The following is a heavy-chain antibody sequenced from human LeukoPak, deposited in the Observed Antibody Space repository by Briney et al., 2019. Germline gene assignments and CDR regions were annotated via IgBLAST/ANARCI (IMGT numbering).Heavy chain of an antibody. J-gene: IGHJ4*02. D-gene: IGHD3-16*01. V-gene: IGHV3-33*06. CDR3: AKDLDDSVWGSRTDMIDY. CDR1: GFTFSSYG. CDR2: IWNDGSNK. Sequence: GGSLRLSCASSGFTFSSYGMHWVRQAPGKGLEWVAVIWNDGSNKYYADSVKGRFTISRDNSKNTLYLQMNSLRAEDTAVYYCAKDLDDSVWGSRTDMIDYWGQGTLVTVSS.